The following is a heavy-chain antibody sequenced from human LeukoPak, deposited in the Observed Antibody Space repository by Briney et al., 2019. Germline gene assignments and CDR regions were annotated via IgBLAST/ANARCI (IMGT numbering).Heavy chain of an antibody. D-gene: IGHD3-16*02. CDR2: IIPIFGTA. CDR3: ARVSALMITFGGVIVGYFDY. CDR1: VGTFSSYA. Sequence: GASVKVSCKASVGTFSSYAISWVRQAPGQGLEWMGGIIPIFGTANYAQKFQGRVTITADESTSTAYMELSSLRSEDTAVYYCARVSALMITFGGVIVGYFDYWGQGTLVTVSS. V-gene: IGHV1-69*13. J-gene: IGHJ4*02.